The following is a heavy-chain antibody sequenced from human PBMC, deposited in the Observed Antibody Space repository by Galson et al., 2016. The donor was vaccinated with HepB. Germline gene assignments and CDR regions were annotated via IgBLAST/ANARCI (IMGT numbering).Heavy chain of an antibody. Sequence: SVKVSCKASGYTFTSYYLHWVRQAPGQGLEWMGIINSSGGNTRYAQKFQGRVTMTRDTSTSTVYMELSSLRSEDTAVYYCARDQSRFKTYSDFWSGEVGPSPWYYFDYWGQGTLVTVSS. V-gene: IGHV1-46*01. J-gene: IGHJ4*02. CDR3: ARDQSRFKTYSDFWSGEVGPSPWYYFDY. CDR2: INSSGGNT. CDR1: GYTFTSYY. D-gene: IGHD3-3*01.